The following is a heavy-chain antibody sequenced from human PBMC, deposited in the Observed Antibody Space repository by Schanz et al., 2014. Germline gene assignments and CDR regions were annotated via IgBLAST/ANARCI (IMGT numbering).Heavy chain of an antibody. CDR1: GFTFSSYW. CDR3: VKDLQRELLRDDHYYGMDV. D-gene: IGHD1-26*01. J-gene: IGHJ6*02. Sequence: EVQLVESGGGLVQPGGSLRLSCAASGFTFSSYWMHWVRQAPGKGLVWVSTIDTAGSYTSYVDSVKGRFTISRDNAKNTLYLQMSRLRVEDTAVYYCVKDLQRELLRDDHYYGMDVWGQGTTVTVSS. V-gene: IGHV3-74*02. CDR2: IDTAGSYT.